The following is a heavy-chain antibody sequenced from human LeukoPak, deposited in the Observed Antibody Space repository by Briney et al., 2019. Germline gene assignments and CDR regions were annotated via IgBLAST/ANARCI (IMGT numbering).Heavy chain of an antibody. V-gene: IGHV1-18*01. Sequence: ASVKVSCKASGYTFTSYGISWVRQAPGQGLEWMGWIGAYNGNTNYAQKLQGRVTMTTDTSTSTAYMELRSLRSDDTAVYYCARDGRGGSYSNGRGDYWGQGTLVTVSS. CDR1: GYTFTSYG. CDR2: IGAYNGNT. J-gene: IGHJ4*02. CDR3: ARDGRGGSYSNGRGDY. D-gene: IGHD1-26*01.